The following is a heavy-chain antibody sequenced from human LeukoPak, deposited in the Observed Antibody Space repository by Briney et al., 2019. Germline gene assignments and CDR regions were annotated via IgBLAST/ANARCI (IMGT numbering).Heavy chain of an antibody. CDR1: GFTFSDHY. CDR2: ISRGGDSM. J-gene: IGHJ6*04. D-gene: IGHD3-10*01. CDR3: AKDLDYYASRSPSLDV. V-gene: IGHV3-11*01. Sequence: GGSLRLSCAASGFTFSDHYMTWIRQAPGKGLEWVSYISRGGDSMYYADSVKGRFTISRDNGKNSLYLQMNSLRPEDTAVYYCAKDLDYYASRSPSLDVWGKGTTVTISS.